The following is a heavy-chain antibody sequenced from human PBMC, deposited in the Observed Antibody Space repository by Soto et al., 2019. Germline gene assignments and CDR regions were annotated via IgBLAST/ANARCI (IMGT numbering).Heavy chain of an antibody. CDR1: GGSISSYY. Sequence: SETLSLTCTVSGGSISSYYWSWIRQPPGKGLEWIGYTYYSGSTNYNPSLKSRVTISVDTSKNQFSLKLSSVTAADTAVYYCARGPLASRIWSGYYSLVFDYWGQGTLVTVSS. D-gene: IGHD3-3*01. CDR3: ARGPLASRIWSGYYSLVFDY. V-gene: IGHV4-59*01. J-gene: IGHJ4*02. CDR2: TYYSGST.